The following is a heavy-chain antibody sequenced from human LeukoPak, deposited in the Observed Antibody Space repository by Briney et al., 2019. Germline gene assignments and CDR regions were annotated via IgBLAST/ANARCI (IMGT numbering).Heavy chain of an antibody. CDR1: GDSITSTPYY. V-gene: IGHV4-39*01. CDR3: ARHLNSGGNSPLVC. CDR2: IYYSGST. Sequence: SETLSLTCTVSGDSITSTPYYWGWIRQSPGKGLEWIGIIYYSGSTYYNPSLKSRVTMSVDTSKNQFSLKLNSVTAADTAVYFCARHLNSGGNSPLVCWGQGTLVTVSS. J-gene: IGHJ4*02. D-gene: IGHD4-23*01.